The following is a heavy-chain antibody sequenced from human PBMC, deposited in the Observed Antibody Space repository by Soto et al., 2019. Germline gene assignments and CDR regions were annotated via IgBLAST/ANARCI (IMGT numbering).Heavy chain of an antibody. D-gene: IGHD6-19*01. CDR2: IIPVFGLV. Sequence: QVHLLLQSGAEVKKPGSSVKVSCKASGGTPSNSAISWVLQAPGQGLEWMGGIIPVFGLVKYAQNFQGRVTITADESTNTAYMELSSLRPEDTDVYYCAGGRRGVGGSSAYYGMDVWGQGPTVNVSS. CDR1: GGTPSNSA. J-gene: IGHJ6*02. CDR3: AGGRRGVGGSSAYYGMDV. V-gene: IGHV1-69*01.